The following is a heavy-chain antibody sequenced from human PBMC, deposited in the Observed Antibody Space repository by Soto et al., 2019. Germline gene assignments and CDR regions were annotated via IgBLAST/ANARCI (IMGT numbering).Heavy chain of an antibody. V-gene: IGHV4-30-2*01. CDR3: AGGIAARPLGY. CDR2: IYHSGST. J-gene: IGHJ4*02. D-gene: IGHD6-6*01. Sequence: QLQLQESGSGLVKPSQTLSLTCAVSGGSISSGGYSWSWIRQPPGKGLEWIGYIYHSGSTYYNPSLQSRVTISVDRSKNQCSLRLSSVTAADTAVYYCAGGIAARPLGYWGQGTLVTVSS. CDR1: GGSISSGGYS.